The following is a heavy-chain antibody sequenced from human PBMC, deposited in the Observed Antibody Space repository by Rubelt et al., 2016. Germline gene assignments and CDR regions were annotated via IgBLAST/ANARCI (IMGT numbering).Heavy chain of an antibody. CDR1: GFTFDDYA. CDR2: ISWNSGSV. CDR3: AKVVGGDYGMDV. V-gene: IGHV3-9*01. D-gene: IGHD1-26*01. J-gene: IGHJ6*02. Sequence: EVQLVESGGGLVQPGRSLRLSCAASGFTFDDYAMHRVRQAPGKGLEWVSGISWNSGSVGVAGSVMGRFTISRDNYTKWLHLRVSSLRAEDTAVYYCAKVVGGDYGMDVWGQGTTVTVSS.